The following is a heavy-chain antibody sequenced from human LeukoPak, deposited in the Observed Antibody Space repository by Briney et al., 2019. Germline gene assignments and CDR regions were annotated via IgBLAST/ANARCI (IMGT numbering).Heavy chain of an antibody. CDR3: ARYYYDRSVGPFDY. Sequence: GESLKISCKGSGSRFSEYWIGWVRQMPGKGLEWMGITYPDDSDTRYSPSFQGQVTLSADKSINTAYLQWSSLKASDTAMYYCARYYYDRSVGPFDYWGQGTLVTVSS. CDR1: GSRFSEYW. V-gene: IGHV5-51*01. J-gene: IGHJ4*02. CDR2: TYPDDSDT. D-gene: IGHD3-22*01.